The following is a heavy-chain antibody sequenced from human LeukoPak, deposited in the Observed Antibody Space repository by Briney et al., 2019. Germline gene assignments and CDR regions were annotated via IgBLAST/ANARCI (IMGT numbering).Heavy chain of an antibody. CDR2: IYYSGST. V-gene: IGHV4-39*07. CDR1: GGSISSSSYY. J-gene: IGHJ5*02. D-gene: IGHD2-2*02. Sequence: SETLSLTCTVSGGSISSSSYYWGWIRQPPGKGLEWIGSIYYSGSTYYNPSLKSRVTISVDTSKSQFSLKLSSVTAADTAVYYCARTGGCSSTSCYRTRTTVNWFDPWGQGTLVTVSS. CDR3: ARTGGCSSTSCYRTRTTVNWFDP.